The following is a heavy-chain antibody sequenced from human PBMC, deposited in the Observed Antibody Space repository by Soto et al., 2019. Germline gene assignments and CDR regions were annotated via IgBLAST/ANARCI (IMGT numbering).Heavy chain of an antibody. V-gene: IGHV4-39*01. Sequence: SETLSLTCSVSDDSINSDKYYWGWIRQPPGKGLEWIGSIYYRGNAYHNPSLQTRVTISLDKSKSQFSLKPNSVTAADSAVYFCARLEGLATISYYFDFWGPGALVTVSS. CDR3: ARLEGLATISYYFDF. CDR1: DDSINSDKYY. CDR2: IYYRGNA. J-gene: IGHJ4*02. D-gene: IGHD5-12*01.